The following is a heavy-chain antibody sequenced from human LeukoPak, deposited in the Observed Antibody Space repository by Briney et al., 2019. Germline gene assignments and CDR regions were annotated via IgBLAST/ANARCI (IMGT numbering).Heavy chain of an antibody. CDR1: GYTFTNYD. D-gene: IGHD2-15*01. CDR2: INTNTATP. CDR3: ARDPTRSPGGGFFSPLGY. V-gene: IGHV7-4-1*02. J-gene: IGHJ4*02. Sequence: VASVKVSCKASGYTFTNYDINWVRQATGQGLEWMGWINTNTATPMYAQGFSGRFVFSLDVSDSTAYLQISSLKAGDTAVYYCARDPTRSPGGGFFSPLGYWGQGSLVTVSS.